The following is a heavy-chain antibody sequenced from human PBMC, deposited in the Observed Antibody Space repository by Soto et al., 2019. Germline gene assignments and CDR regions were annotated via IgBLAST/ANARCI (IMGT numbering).Heavy chain of an antibody. Sequence: EVQLVESGGGLVQTGGSLRLSCAASGFTFSSYWMHWVRQAPGKGVVWVSRINGDGGSTNYADSVKGRFTISRDNAKNTVYLQVDSLRPEDTAVYYCARGLYLKYGQDYWGQGTLVTVSS. D-gene: IGHD2-2*01. V-gene: IGHV3-74*01. CDR3: ARGLYLKYGQDY. J-gene: IGHJ4*02. CDR1: GFTFSSYW. CDR2: INGDGGST.